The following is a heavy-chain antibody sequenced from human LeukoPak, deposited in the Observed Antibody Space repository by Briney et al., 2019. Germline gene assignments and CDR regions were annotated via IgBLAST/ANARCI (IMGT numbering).Heavy chain of an antibody. CDR3: AREGGDDSSGYYSFDY. D-gene: IGHD3-22*01. J-gene: IGHJ4*02. CDR1: GYTFTGYY. Sequence: ASVKVSCKASGYTFTGYYMHWVRHAPGQGLEWMGWINPNGGGTNYAQTFQGRVTMTRDTSISTAYMELSRLRSDDTAVYYCAREGGDDSSGYYSFDYWGQGTLVTVSS. CDR2: INPNGGGT. V-gene: IGHV1-2*02.